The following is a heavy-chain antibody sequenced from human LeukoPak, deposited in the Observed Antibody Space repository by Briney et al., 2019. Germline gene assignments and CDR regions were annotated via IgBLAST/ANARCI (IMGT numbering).Heavy chain of an antibody. CDR2: INPTGGGT. V-gene: IGHV1-46*01. CDR1: GYTFPSYF. D-gene: IGHD6-6*01. Sequence: ASVKVSCKASGYTFPSYFMHWVRQAPGQGLEWMGIINPTGGGTTYAQKLQGRVTMTRDTSTSTVYMELSSLRSDDTAVYYCARTAARRFDYWGQGTLVTVSS. J-gene: IGHJ4*02. CDR3: ARTAARRFDY.